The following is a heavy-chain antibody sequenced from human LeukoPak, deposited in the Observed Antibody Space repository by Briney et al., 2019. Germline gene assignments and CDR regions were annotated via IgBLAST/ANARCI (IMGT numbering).Heavy chain of an antibody. D-gene: IGHD5-18*01. CDR1: VGSLRGYS. CDR3: ARGPTWIQLWHAHNWFDP. Sequence: PSETLSLTRAVYVGSLRGYSCSWIPEPPGKGLGSIGEITHSGSTNYNPSLKSRVTISVDTSKNQFSLKLSSVTAADTAVYYCARGPTWIQLWHAHNWFDPWGQGTLVTVSS. J-gene: IGHJ5*02. CDR2: ITHSGST. V-gene: IGHV4-34*01.